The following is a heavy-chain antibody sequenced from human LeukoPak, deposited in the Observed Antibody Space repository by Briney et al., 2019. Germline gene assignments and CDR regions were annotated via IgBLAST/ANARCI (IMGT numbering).Heavy chain of an antibody. CDR1: GYTFTSYG. V-gene: IGHV1-18*01. CDR3: ARDSGLTIFGVVHYIRHGFDP. J-gene: IGHJ5*02. Sequence: GASVKVSCKASGYTFTSYGISWVRQAPGQGLEWMGWISAYNGNTNYAQKLQGRVTMTTDTSTSTAYMELRSLRSDDTAVYYCARDSGLTIFGVVHYIRHGFDPWGQGTLVTVSS. D-gene: IGHD3-3*01. CDR2: ISAYNGNT.